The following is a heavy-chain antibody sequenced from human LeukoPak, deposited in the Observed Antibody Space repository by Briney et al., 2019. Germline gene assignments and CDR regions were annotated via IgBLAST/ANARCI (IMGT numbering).Heavy chain of an antibody. CDR2: INPSGGST. CDR3: ARVGLYGDYGLDY. D-gene: IGHD4-17*01. CDR1: GGTFSSYA. Sequence: GASVKVSCKASGGTFSSYAISWVRQAPGQGLEWMGIINPSGGSTSYAQKFQGRVTMTRDTSTSTVYMELSSLRSEDTAVYYCARVGLYGDYGLDYWGQGTLVTVSS. V-gene: IGHV1-46*01. J-gene: IGHJ4*02.